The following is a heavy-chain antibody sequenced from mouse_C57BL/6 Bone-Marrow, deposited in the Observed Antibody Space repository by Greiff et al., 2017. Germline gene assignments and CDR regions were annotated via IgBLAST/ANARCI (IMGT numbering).Heavy chain of an antibody. CDR1: GYSITSDY. V-gene: IGHV3-8*01. CDR2: ISYSGST. D-gene: IGHD1-1*01. CDR3: ARYHEGYYGSSLYWYFDV. J-gene: IGHJ1*03. Sequence: EVKLMESGPGLAKPSQTLSLTCSVTGYSITSDYWNWIRKFPGNKLEYMGYISYSGSTYYNPSLKSRISITRDTSKNQYYLQLNSVTTEDTATYYWARYHEGYYGSSLYWYFDVWGTGTTVTVSS.